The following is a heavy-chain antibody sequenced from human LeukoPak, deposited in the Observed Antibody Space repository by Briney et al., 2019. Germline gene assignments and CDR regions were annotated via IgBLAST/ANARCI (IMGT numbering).Heavy chain of an antibody. J-gene: IGHJ4*02. Sequence: PGGSLRLSCAASGFTFSSYGMHWVRQAPGKGLEWVAVIWYDGSNKYYAASVKGRFTISRDNSKHTLYLQMNSLRAEDTAVYYCAGGSGGSFTFDYWDQGTLVTVSS. V-gene: IGHV3-33*01. CDR1: GFTFSSYG. D-gene: IGHD2-15*01. CDR3: AGGSGGSFTFDY. CDR2: IWYDGSNK.